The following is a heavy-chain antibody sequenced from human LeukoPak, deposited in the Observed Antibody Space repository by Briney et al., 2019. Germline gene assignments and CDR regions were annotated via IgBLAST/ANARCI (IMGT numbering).Heavy chain of an antibody. CDR2: ISSSSSYI. J-gene: IGHJ4*02. V-gene: IGHV3-21*01. Sequence: GWSLRLSCAASGFTFSSYSMNWVRQAPGKGLEWVSSISSSSSYIYYADSVKGRFTISRDNAKNSLYLQMNSLRAEDTAVYYCASLSITMIVVAYTPLDYWGQGTLVTVSS. D-gene: IGHD3-22*01. CDR1: GFTFSSYS. CDR3: ASLSITMIVVAYTPLDY.